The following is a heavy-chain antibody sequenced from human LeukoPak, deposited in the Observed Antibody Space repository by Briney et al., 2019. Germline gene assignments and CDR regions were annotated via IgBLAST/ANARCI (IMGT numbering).Heavy chain of an antibody. CDR2: TYYRSKWNN. Sequence: SQTLSLTCAISGDGVSSNIAAWNWIRQSPSRGLEWLGRTYYRSKWNNDYAESVKSRIIINPDTSKNQFSLQLSSVTPEDTAVYYCTRNNPNSSGWYSFDCWGQGTLVTVSS. CDR3: TRNNPNSSGWYSFDC. D-gene: IGHD6-19*01. CDR1: GDGVSSNIAA. J-gene: IGHJ4*02. V-gene: IGHV6-1*01.